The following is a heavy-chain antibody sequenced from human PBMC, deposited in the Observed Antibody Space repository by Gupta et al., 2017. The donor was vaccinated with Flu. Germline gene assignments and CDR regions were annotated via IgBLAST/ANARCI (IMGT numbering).Heavy chain of an antibody. V-gene: IGHV4-34*01. CDR3: ARVRPPYGVRDVFDI. CDR2: ISRRGTP. Sequence: RGYHWSWLRQPPGEGLEWIGEISRRGTPKRNPALESRVTMWMDESKNQVSLNLTSVTAADTALYFCARVRPPYGVRDVFDIWGQGILVTVSS. D-gene: IGHD4-17*01. J-gene: IGHJ3*02. CDR1: RGYH.